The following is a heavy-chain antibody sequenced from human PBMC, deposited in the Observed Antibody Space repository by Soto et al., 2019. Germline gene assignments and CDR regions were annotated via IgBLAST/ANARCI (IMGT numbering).Heavy chain of an antibody. CDR3: ARGEHDYGDYGVGY. Sequence: PSETLSLTCTVSGGSISSYYWSWIRQPPGKGLEWIGYIYYSGSTNYNPSLKSRVTISVDTSKNQFSLKLSSVTAADTAVYYCARGEHDYGDYGVGYWGQGTLVTVSS. J-gene: IGHJ4*02. V-gene: IGHV4-59*01. CDR1: GGSISSYY. CDR2: IYYSGST. D-gene: IGHD4-17*01.